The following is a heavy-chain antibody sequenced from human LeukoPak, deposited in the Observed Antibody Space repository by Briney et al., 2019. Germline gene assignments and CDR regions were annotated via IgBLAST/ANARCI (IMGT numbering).Heavy chain of an antibody. Sequence: SETLSLTCTVSGGSISSGGYSWSWIRQPPGKGLEWIGYIYHSGSTYYNPSLKSRVTISVDRSKNQFSLKLSSVTAADTAVYYCAMYYYDSSGYNRVFDYWGQGTLVTVSS. J-gene: IGHJ4*02. CDR3: AMYYYDSSGYNRVFDY. D-gene: IGHD3-22*01. V-gene: IGHV4-30-2*01. CDR1: GGSISSGGYS. CDR2: IYHSGST.